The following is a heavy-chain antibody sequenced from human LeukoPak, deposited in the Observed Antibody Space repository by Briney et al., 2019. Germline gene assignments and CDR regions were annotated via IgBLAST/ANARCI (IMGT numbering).Heavy chain of an antibody. CDR1: GFTFSSYA. J-gene: IGHJ6*04. CDR3: AGFRPAAIDSYYYYGMDV. V-gene: IGHV3-23*01. CDR2: ISGSGGST. D-gene: IGHD2-2*01. Sequence: GGSLRLSCAASGFTFSSYAMSWVRQAPGKGLEWVSAISGSGGSTYYADSVKGRFTISRDNSKNTLYLQMNSLRAEDTAVYYCAGFRPAAIDSYYYYGMDVWGKGTTVTVSS.